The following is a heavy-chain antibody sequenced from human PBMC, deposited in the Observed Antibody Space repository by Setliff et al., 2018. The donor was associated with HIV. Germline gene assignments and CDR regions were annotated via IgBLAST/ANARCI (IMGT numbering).Heavy chain of an antibody. D-gene: IGHD1-1*01. V-gene: IGHV1-18*01. CDR3: ARRARESTALHSDWNDVLFFDY. CDR1: GYTFTSYG. J-gene: IGHJ4*02. Sequence: ASVKVSCKASGYTFTSYGISWVRQAPGQGLEWMGWISAYNGNTNYAQKLQGRVTMNTDTSTSTAYMELRSLRSDDTAVYYCARRARESTALHSDWNDVLFFDYWGQGTLVTVSS. CDR2: ISAYNGNT.